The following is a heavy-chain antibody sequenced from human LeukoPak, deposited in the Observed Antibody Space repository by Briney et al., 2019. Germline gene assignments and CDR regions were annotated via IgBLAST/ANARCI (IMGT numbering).Heavy chain of an antibody. V-gene: IGHV3-23*01. D-gene: IGHD3-10*01. CDR3: AREQPPGVYFDY. J-gene: IGHJ4*02. Sequence: GGSLRLSCAASGFTFSSYAMSWVRQAPGKGLEWVSTIRVSGGSTYYADSVKGRFTISRDNSKNTLYLQMNSLRADDTAVYYCAREQPPGVYFDYWGQGTLVTVSS. CDR1: GFTFSSYA. CDR2: IRVSGGST.